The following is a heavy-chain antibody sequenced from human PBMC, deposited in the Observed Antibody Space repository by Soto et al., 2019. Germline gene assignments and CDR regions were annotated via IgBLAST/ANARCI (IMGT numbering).Heavy chain of an antibody. CDR3: ARGVTTVTTIDY. CDR1: GGSISSGGYS. CDR2: IYHSGST. J-gene: IGHJ4*02. V-gene: IGHV4-30-2*01. D-gene: IGHD4-17*01. Sequence: QLQLQESGSGLVKPSQTLSLTCAVSGGSISSGGYSWSWIRQPPGKGLEWIGYIYHSGSTYYNPSHKSRVTISVDRSKNQFSLNLSSVTAADTAVYYCARGVTTVTTIDYWGQGTLVTVSS.